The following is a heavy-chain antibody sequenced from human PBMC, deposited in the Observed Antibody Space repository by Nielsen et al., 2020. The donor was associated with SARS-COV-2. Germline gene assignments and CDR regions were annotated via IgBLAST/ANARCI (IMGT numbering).Heavy chain of an antibody. D-gene: IGHD6-19*01. CDR2: VSSSGGST. CDR3: ARGGQIAVAGIDY. CDR1: GFTFNIYA. V-gene: IGHV3-23*01. J-gene: IGHJ4*02. Sequence: GESLKISCAASGFTFNIYAMAWVRRAPGRGLQWVTGVSSSGGSTYYTDSVKGRFTISRDNSKNTLYLEMHSLRVEDTAVYYCARGGQIAVAGIDYWGQGTLVTVSS.